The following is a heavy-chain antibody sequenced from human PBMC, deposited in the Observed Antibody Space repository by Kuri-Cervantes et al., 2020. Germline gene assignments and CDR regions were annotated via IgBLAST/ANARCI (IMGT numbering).Heavy chain of an antibody. D-gene: IGHD5-18*01. CDR3: ARVTAMVEHGRKYYYYGMDV. CDR1: GFTFSSYA. Sequence: GESLKISCAASGFTFSSYAMSWVRQAPGKGLEWVSGINWNGGSTGYADAVKGRFTISRDNAKNSLYLQMNSLRAEDTAVYYCARVTAMVEHGRKYYYYGMDVWGQGATVTVSS. V-gene: IGHV3-20*04. J-gene: IGHJ6*02. CDR2: INWNGGST.